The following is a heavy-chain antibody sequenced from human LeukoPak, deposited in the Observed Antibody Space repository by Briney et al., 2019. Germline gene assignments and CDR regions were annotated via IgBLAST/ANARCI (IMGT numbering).Heavy chain of an antibody. CDR2: ISYDGSNK. D-gene: IGHD1-26*01. Sequence: PGGSLRLSCAASGFTFSSYAMHWVRQAPGKGLEWVAVISYDGSNKYYADSVKGRFTISRDNSKNTLYLQMNSLRAEDTAVYYCARLLGSYYIGRDFDYWGQGTLVTVSS. J-gene: IGHJ4*02. V-gene: IGHV3-30*04. CDR3: ARLLGSYYIGRDFDY. CDR1: GFTFSSYA.